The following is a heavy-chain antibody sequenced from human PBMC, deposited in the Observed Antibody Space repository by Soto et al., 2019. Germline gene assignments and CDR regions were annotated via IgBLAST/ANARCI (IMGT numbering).Heavy chain of an antibody. CDR3: ARYDEYVDNELDY. V-gene: IGHV3-33*01. J-gene: IGHJ4*02. CDR1: GFLFSRFG. D-gene: IGHD3-16*01. Sequence: QVQLVESGGGVVQPGASLRLSCAASGFLFSRFGMHWVRQAPGKGLEWVAVIVNHGGRKDYADSVRGRFTISRDNSRNTLFLEMSRLRVEYTALYYCARYDEYVDNELDYGGQATLVPASS. CDR2: IVNHGGRK.